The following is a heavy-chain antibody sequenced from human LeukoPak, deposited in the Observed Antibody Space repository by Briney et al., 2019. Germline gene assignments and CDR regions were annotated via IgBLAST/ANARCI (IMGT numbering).Heavy chain of an antibody. CDR2: IYISGST. V-gene: IGHV4-4*07. D-gene: IGHD3-22*01. CDR1: GGSIRSYF. CDR3: ATFYDGSGYYFGY. J-gene: IGHJ4*02. Sequence: PSETLSLTCGVSGGSIRSYFWSWIRQPAGKGLEWIGRIYISGSTKYNPSPQSRVTMSIDTSKNQFSLNLSSVTAADAAVYYCATFYDGSGYYFGYWGQGTLVSVSS.